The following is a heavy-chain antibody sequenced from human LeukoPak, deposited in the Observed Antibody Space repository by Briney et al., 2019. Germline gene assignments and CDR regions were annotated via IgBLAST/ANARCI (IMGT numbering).Heavy chain of an antibody. CDR1: GGSFSGYY. V-gene: IGHV4-34*01. Sequence: SETLSLTCAVYGGSFSGYYWSWIRQPPGKGLEWIGEINHSGSTNYNPSLKSRVTISVDTSKNQFSLKLSSVSAADTAVYYCARGKGAAALGLRDYWGQGTLVTVSS. CDR2: INHSGST. CDR3: ARGKGAAALGLRDY. J-gene: IGHJ4*02. D-gene: IGHD6-13*01.